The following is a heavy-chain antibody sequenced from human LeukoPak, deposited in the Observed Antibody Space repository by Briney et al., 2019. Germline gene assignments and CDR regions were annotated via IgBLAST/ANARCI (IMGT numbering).Heavy chain of an antibody. CDR1: GGSISSSSYY. CDR3: ARAYSSSYFDY. Sequence: SETLSLTCTVSGGSISSSSYYWGWIRQPPGKGLEWIGSIYYSGSTNYNPSLKSRVTISVDTSKNQFSLKLSSVTAADTAVYYCARAYSSSYFDYWGQGTLVTVSS. CDR2: IYYSGST. D-gene: IGHD6-6*01. V-gene: IGHV4-39*07. J-gene: IGHJ4*02.